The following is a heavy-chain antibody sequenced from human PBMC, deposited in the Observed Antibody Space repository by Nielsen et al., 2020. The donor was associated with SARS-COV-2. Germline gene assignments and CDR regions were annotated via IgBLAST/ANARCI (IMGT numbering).Heavy chain of an antibody. D-gene: IGHD6-19*01. CDR3: ARIWGSGPTAPTDY. V-gene: IGHV2-70*11. J-gene: IGHJ4*02. Sequence: SGPTLAQPTQALTLTCPFSGFPLSTSGMCVSWIRQPPGKALEWLARLDWDDDKYYSTSLKTRLTISKATSKNQVVLTMTNMDPVDTATYYCARIWGSGPTAPTDYWGQGTLVTVSS. CDR1: GFPLSTSGMC. CDR2: LDWDDDK.